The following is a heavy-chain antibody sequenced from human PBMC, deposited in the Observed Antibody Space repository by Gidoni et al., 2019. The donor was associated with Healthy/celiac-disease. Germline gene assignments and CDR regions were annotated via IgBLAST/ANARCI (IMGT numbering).Heavy chain of an antibody. D-gene: IGHD4-17*01. J-gene: IGHJ6*02. CDR2: FDPEDGET. CDR1: GYTLTELS. Sequence: QVQLVQSGAEVKKPGASVTVSCQVSGYTLTELSMHSGRQAPGKGLEWMGGFDPEDGETIYAQKFQGRVTMTEDTSTDTAYMELSSLRSEDTAVYYCATVGPTVTTFRAYYYYYGMDVWGQGTTVTVSS. CDR3: ATVGPTVTTFRAYYYYYGMDV. V-gene: IGHV1-24*01.